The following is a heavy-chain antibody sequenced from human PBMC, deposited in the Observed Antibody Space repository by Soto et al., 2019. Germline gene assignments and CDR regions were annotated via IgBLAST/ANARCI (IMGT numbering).Heavy chain of an antibody. V-gene: IGHV3-7*01. Sequence: VQLVESGGGLVQPGGYLRLSCLASGFTFSTSWMTWVRQAPGKGLEWVANMKGDGSKENYVDSVKGRFTISRDNAKNSLFLQMNSLRDEDTALYYCARDLNYGVSTVYYDVFDTWGQGTMVTVSP. CDR1: GFTFSTSW. CDR3: ARDLNYGVSTVYYDVFDT. D-gene: IGHD4-17*01. CDR2: MKGDGSKE. J-gene: IGHJ3*02.